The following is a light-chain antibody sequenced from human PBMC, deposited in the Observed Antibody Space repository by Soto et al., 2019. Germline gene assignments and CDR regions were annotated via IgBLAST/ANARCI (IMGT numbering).Light chain of an antibody. J-gene: IGKJ2*01. Sequence: DIVMTQSPDSLAVSLGERATINCKSSQSVLYSSNNKNYLXWYQQKPGQPPKLLIYWASTRESGVPDRFSXSGSGTDXTLTISSLQAEDVAVYYCQQYYSTPYTFGQGTKLEIK. CDR1: QSVLYSSNNKNY. CDR3: QQYYSTPYT. CDR2: WAS. V-gene: IGKV4-1*01.